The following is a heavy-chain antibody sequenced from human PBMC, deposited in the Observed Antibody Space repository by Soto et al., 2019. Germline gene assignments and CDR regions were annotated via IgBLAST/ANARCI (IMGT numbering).Heavy chain of an antibody. Sequence: QVQLQESGPRLVKPSQTLSLTCTVSGGSISSGDYYWSWIRQPPGKGLEWIGFIYYSGSTYYNPSLKIRVTISVDTSKNQFSLKLSSVTAADTAVYYCARAWQPTVNWFDPWGQGTLVTVSS. J-gene: IGHJ5*02. D-gene: IGHD4-17*01. V-gene: IGHV4-30-4*01. CDR3: ARAWQPTVNWFDP. CDR1: GGSISSGDYY. CDR2: IYYSGST.